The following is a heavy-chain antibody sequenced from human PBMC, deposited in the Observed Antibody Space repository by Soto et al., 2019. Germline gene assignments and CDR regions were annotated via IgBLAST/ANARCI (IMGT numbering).Heavy chain of an antibody. V-gene: IGHV4-59*01. CDR2: IYYSGST. Sequence: PSETLSLTCTVSGGSISSYYWSWIRQPPGKGLEWIGYIYYSGSTNYNSSLKSRVTISVDTSKNQFSLKLSSVTAADTAVYYCARDGYYYDSSGFDYWGQGTLVTVSS. J-gene: IGHJ4*02. CDR1: GGSISSYY. D-gene: IGHD3-22*01. CDR3: ARDGYYYDSSGFDY.